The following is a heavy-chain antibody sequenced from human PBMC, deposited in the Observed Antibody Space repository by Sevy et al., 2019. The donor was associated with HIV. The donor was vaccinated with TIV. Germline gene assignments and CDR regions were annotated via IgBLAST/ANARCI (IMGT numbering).Heavy chain of an antibody. CDR2: IKGKGDGETT. Sequence: GWSLRLSCAASGFTFSDAWMSWVRQAPGKGLEWVGLIKGKGDGETTDFAAPVQGRFNMSRDDSKDTLYLQMNSLRTXXXXXXXXXXXXXXXXXXXXXITTFDHWGRGTLVTVSS. CDR1: GFTFSDAW. D-gene: IGHD1-1*01. CDR3: XXXXXXXXXXXXXITTFDH. J-gene: IGHJ4*02. V-gene: IGHV3-15*01.